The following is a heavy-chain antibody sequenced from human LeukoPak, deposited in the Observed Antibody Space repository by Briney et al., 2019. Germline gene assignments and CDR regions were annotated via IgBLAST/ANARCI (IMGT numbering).Heavy chain of an antibody. CDR1: GGSISSGGYS. J-gene: IGHJ3*02. CDR3: ARGIVREKGAQYYDSSGYYYEDAFDI. Sequence: PSETLSLTCAVSGGSISSGGYSWSWIRQPPGKGLEWIGYIYHSGSTYYNPSLKSRVTISVDRSKNQFSLKLSSVTAADTAVYYCARGIVREKGAQYYDSSGYYYEDAFDIWGQGTMVTVSS. D-gene: IGHD3-22*01. CDR2: IYHSGST. V-gene: IGHV4-30-2*01.